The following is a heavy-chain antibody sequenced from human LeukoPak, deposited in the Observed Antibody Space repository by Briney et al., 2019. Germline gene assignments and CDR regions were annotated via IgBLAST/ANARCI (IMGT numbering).Heavy chain of an antibody. J-gene: IGHJ4*02. CDR2: ITGGGVTT. CDR3: VKYAGSYFDY. V-gene: IGHV3-23*01. Sequence: GGSLRLSCAASGFTFSGYSMGWVRQAPGKGLEYVSSITGGGVTTYSADSVKGRFTISRDNSKNTLYLQMNSLRVEDTAPFYCVKYAGSYFDYWGQGTLVTVSS. D-gene: IGHD2-2*01. CDR1: GFTFSGYS.